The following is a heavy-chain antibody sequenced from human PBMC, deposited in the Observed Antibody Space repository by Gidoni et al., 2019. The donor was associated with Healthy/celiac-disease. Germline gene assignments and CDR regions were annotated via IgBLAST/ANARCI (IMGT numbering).Heavy chain of an antibody. D-gene: IGHD6-13*01. CDR2: IYYSGST. J-gene: IGHJ4*02. Sequence: QVQLQESGPGLVKPSETLSLTCTVSGGSVSSGSYYWSWIRQPPGKGLEWIGYIYYSGSTNYNPSLKSRVTISVDTSKNQFSLKLSSVTAADTAVYYCARTQYSSSWYSFDYWGQGTLVTVSS. CDR1: GGSVSSGSYY. CDR3: ARTQYSSSWYSFDY. V-gene: IGHV4-61*01.